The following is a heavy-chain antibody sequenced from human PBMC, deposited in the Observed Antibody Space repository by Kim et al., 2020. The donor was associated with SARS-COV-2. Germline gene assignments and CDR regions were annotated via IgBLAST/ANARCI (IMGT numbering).Heavy chain of an antibody. V-gene: IGHV4-61*02. Sequence: SETLSLTCTVSGGSISSGSYYWSWIRQPAGKGLEWIGRIYTSGSTNYNPSLKSRVTISVDTSKNQFSLKLSSVTAADTAVYYCARDKGKSGYSYGPRNYYYYGMDVWGQGTTVTVSS. D-gene: IGHD5-18*01. CDR2: IYTSGST. J-gene: IGHJ6*02. CDR1: GGSISSGSYY. CDR3: ARDKGKSGYSYGPRNYYYYGMDV.